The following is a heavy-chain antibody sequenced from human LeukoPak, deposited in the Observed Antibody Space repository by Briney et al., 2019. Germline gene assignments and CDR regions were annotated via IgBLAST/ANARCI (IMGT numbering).Heavy chain of an antibody. D-gene: IGHD6-13*01. CDR1: GYTFTSYD. V-gene: IGHV1-2*02. Sequence: GASVKVSCKASGYTFTSYDINWVRQATGQGLEWMGWINPNSGGTNYAQKFQGRVTMTRDTSISTAYMELSRLRSDDTAVYYCARDRRHSSSWPTRGDYYFDYWGQGTLVTVSS. CDR2: INPNSGGT. J-gene: IGHJ4*02. CDR3: ARDRRHSSSWPTRGDYYFDY.